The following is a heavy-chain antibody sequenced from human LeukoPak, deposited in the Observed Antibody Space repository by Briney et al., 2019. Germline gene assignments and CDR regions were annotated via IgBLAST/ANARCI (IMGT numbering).Heavy chain of an antibody. D-gene: IGHD3-22*01. CDR3: ARDSSDFGSHAAFDI. V-gene: IGHV1-2*02. J-gene: IGHJ3*02. CDR1: GYTFTYYY. CDR2: INPKSGDT. Sequence: ASVKVSCKASGYTFTYYYMHWVRQAPGQGLEWMGCINPKSGDTKYTQKLQGRFTMTRDTSIVTVYMELGRLRSDDTAVYYCARDSSDFGSHAAFDIWGQGTLVTVSS.